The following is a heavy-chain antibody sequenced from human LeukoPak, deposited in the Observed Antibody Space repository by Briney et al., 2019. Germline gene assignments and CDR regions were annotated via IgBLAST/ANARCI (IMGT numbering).Heavy chain of an antibody. V-gene: IGHV1-18*01. J-gene: IGHJ4*02. CDR3: ARDSMYWVSSSWPFDY. CDR1: GYTFTSYG. Sequence: GASVKVSCKASGYTFTSYGISWVRQAPGQGLEWMGWISAYNGNTNYAQKLQGRVTMTTDTSTSTAYMELRSLRSDDTAVYYCARDSMYWVSSSWPFDYWGQGTLVTVSS. CDR2: ISAYNGNT. D-gene: IGHD6-13*01.